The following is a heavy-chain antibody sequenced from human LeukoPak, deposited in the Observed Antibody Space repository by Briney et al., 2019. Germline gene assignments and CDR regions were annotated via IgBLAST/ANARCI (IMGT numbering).Heavy chain of an antibody. CDR2: IRYNGNNQ. CDR1: GFTFNNYG. D-gene: IGHD5-18*01. CDR3: ATNVDTSDDY. Sequence: GGSLRLSCAASGFTFNNYGMHWVRQAPGEGLEWVAFIRYNGNNQYYADSVKGRFTISRDNSKNTLYLQMNSLRAEDTALYYCATNVDTSDDYWGQGALVTVSS. V-gene: IGHV3-30*02. J-gene: IGHJ4*02.